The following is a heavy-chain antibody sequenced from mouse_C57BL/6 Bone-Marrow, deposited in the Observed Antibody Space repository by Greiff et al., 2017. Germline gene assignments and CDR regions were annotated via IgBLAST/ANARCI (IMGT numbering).Heavy chain of an antibody. V-gene: IGHV8-8*01. CDR1: GFSLSTVGMG. CDR3: ASYGSHRFAY. D-gene: IGHD1-1*02. Sequence: QVTLKVSGPGILQPSQTLSLTCSFSGFSLSTVGMGVGWNRQPSGKGLEWLAHIWCDGDKYYNPALKSRLTIPKNTSKNTVFLKIANVNTADTATYYCASYGSHRFAYWGQGTLVTVSA. CDR2: IWCDGDK. J-gene: IGHJ3*01.